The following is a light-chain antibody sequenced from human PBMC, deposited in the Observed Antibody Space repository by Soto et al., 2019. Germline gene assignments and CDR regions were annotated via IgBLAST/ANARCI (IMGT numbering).Light chain of an antibody. CDR2: SST. V-gene: IGKV1-39*01. Sequence: DIQMTQSPSSLSASVGDSVTISCRSSQNIDTFLNWYQQKAGEAPKLLIRSSTTLQDGVPSRFTGSGSGTEFALTIGSLQPEDFASYYCQQSHSAPTFVQGTKV. J-gene: IGKJ1*01. CDR3: QQSHSAPT. CDR1: QNIDTF.